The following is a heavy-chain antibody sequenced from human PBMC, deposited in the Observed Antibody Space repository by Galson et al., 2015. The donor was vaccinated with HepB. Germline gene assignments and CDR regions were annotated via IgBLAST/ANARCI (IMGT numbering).Heavy chain of an antibody. CDR2: ISSSSSYI. J-gene: IGHJ6*02. V-gene: IGHV3-21*01. CDR1: GFTFSSYS. CDR3: ARDLYYYDSSGSTWGDYYYYYGMDV. Sequence: SLRLSCAASGFTFSSYSMNWVRQAPGKGLEWVSSISSSSSYIYYADSVKGRFTISRDNAKNSLYLQMNSLRAEDTAVYYCARDLYYYDSSGSTWGDYYYYYGMDVWGQGTTVTVSS. D-gene: IGHD3-22*01.